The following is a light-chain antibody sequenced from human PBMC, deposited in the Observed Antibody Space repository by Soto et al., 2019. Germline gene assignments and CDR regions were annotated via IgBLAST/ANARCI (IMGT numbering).Light chain of an antibody. J-gene: IGLJ1*01. CDR2: DVS. CDR1: SSDVGGYNY. CDR3: SSYTTSNTRQIV. Sequence: LTQPASVSGSPGQSITISCTGTSSDVGGYNYVSWYQHHPGKAPKLLIYDVSNRPSGISNRFSGSKSDNTASLTIFVFQPEDEADYYCSSYTTSNTRQIVFGTGTKVTVL. V-gene: IGLV2-14*03.